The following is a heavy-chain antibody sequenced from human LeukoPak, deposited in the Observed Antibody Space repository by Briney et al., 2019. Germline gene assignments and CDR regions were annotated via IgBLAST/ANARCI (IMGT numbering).Heavy chain of an antibody. CDR1: GFTFSTYW. D-gene: IGHD5-18*01. CDR3: ARDPSRGYNYGYGDY. CDR2: IKQDRSEK. J-gene: IGHJ4*02. V-gene: IGHV3-7*01. Sequence: GGSLRLSCAASGFTFSTYWMSWVRQAPGKGLEWVAHIKQDRSEKYYADSVKGRFTIARDNANNSLYLQMNSLRAEDTAVYYCARDPSRGYNYGYGDYWGQGTLVIVSS.